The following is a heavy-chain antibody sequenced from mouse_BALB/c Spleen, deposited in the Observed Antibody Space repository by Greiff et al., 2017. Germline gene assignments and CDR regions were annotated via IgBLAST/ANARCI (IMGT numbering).Heavy chain of an antibody. Sequence: EVMLVESGGGLVQPGGSRKLSCAASGFTFSSFGMHWVRQAPEKGLEWVAYISSGSSTIYYADTVKGRFTISRDNPKNTLFLQMTSLRSEDTAMYYCARDYEADYWGQGTTLTVSS. CDR3: ARDYEADY. CDR1: GFTFSSFG. V-gene: IGHV5-17*02. D-gene: IGHD2-4*01. CDR2: ISSGSSTI. J-gene: IGHJ2*01.